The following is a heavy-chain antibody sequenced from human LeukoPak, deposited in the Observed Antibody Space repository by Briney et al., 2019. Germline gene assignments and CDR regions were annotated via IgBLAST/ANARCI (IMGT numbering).Heavy chain of an antibody. J-gene: IGHJ6*03. D-gene: IGHD1-1*01. CDR1: GYTFTSNY. CDR3: ARGLGSGATLNYYYMDV. CDR2: INPNSGGT. V-gene: IGHV1-2*02. Sequence: ASVKVSCKAFGYTFTSNYMHWVRQAPGQGLEWMGWINPNSGGTNYAQKFQGRVTMTRDTSISTAYMELSRLRSDDTAVYYCARGLGSGATLNYYYMDVWGKGTTVIVSS.